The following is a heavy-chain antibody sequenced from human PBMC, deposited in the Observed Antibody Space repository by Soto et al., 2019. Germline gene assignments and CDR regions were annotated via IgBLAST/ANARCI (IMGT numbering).Heavy chain of an antibody. D-gene: IGHD3-16*01. CDR3: ARAKGGVDYYGMDV. V-gene: IGHV3-7*03. CDR1: GFTFSSYW. Sequence: EVQLVESGGGLVQPGGSLRLSCAASGFTFSSYWMSWVRQAPGKGLEWVANIKQDGSEKYYVDSVKGRFTISRDNAKNSLYLQMNSLRAEDTAVYYCARAKGGVDYYGMDVWGQGTTVTVSS. CDR2: IKQDGSEK. J-gene: IGHJ6*02.